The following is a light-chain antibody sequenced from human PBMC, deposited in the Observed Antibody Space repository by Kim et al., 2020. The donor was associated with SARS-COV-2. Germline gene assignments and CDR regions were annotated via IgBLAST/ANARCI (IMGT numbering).Light chain of an antibody. J-gene: IGKJ5*01. CDR3: QQSYSTPPIT. V-gene: IGKV1-39*01. Sequence: SVGDRVTLTCRASQSISSYLNWYQQKPGKAPKLLIYAASSLQSGVPSRFSGSGSGTDFTLTISSLQPEDFATYYSQQSYSTPPITFGQGTRLEIK. CDR2: AAS. CDR1: QSISSY.